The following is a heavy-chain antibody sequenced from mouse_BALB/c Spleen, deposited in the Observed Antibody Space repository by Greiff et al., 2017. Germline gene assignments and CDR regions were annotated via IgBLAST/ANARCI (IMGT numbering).Heavy chain of an antibody. CDR2: IYPGNSET. V-gene: IGHV1-5*01. J-gene: IGHJ4*01. CDR3: TRNNYYAMDY. CDR1: GYTFTSYW. Sequence: VQLQQSGTVLARPGASVKMSCKASGYTFTSYWMHWVKQRPGQGLEWIGAIYPGNSETSYNQKFKGKAKLTAVTSTSTAYMELSSLTNEDSAVYYCTRNNYYAMDYWGQGTSVTVSS.